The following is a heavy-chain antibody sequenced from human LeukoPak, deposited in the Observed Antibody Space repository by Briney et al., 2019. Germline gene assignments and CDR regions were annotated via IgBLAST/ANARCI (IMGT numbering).Heavy chain of an antibody. V-gene: IGHV3-7*01. D-gene: IGHD6-19*01. CDR2: IEQDGSDK. CDR3: ARDEWAGTVAY. CDR1: GFTFSSYW. J-gene: IGHJ4*02. Sequence: GGSLRLSCAASGFTFSSYWMSWVRQAPGKGLEWVANIEQDGSDKYYVDSVKGRFTISRDNAKNSLFLQMDSLRAEDTAVYYCARDEWAGTVAYWGQGTLVTVSS.